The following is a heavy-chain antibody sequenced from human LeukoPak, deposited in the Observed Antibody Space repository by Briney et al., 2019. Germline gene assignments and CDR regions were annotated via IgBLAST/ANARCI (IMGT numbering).Heavy chain of an antibody. V-gene: IGHV3-21*04. J-gene: IGHJ3*01. CDR3: ANGAYQQLLV. CDR1: GFTFSTYS. Sequence: GGSLRLSCAASGFTFSTYSMNWVRQAPGKGLEWVSSITSSSSYIYYADSVKGRFTISRDNAKNSLYLQMNSLKAEDTALYYCANGAYQQLLVWGQGTMVTVSS. D-gene: IGHD6-13*01. CDR2: ITSSSSYI.